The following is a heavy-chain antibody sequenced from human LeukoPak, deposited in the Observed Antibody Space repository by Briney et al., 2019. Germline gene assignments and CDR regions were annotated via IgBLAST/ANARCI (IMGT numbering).Heavy chain of an antibody. V-gene: IGHV5-51*01. CDR1: GDSLTSYW. CDR2: IYPGDSDT. Sequence: KYGESLKISCKGSGDSLTSYWIGWVRQMPGKGLECMGIIYPGDSDTRYSPSFQGQVTISADKSISTAYLQWSSLKASDTAMYYCASWQGLRPIPSFDYWGQGTLVTVSS. CDR3: ASWQGLRPIPSFDY. D-gene: IGHD4-17*01. J-gene: IGHJ4*02.